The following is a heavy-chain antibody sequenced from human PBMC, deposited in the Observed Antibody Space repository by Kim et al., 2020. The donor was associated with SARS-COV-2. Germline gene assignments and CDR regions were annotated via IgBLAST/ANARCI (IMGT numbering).Heavy chain of an antibody. V-gene: IGHV4-34*01. CDR1: GGSFSGYY. D-gene: IGHD6-13*01. CDR3: ARSRGYSSSWYRVAGWFDP. J-gene: IGHJ5*02. CDR2: INHSGST. Sequence: SETLSLTCAVYGGSFSGYYWSWIRQPPGKGLEWIGEINHSGSTNYNPSLKSRVTISVDTSKNQFSLKLSSVTAADTAVYYCARSRGYSSSWYRVAGWFDPWGQGTLVTVSS.